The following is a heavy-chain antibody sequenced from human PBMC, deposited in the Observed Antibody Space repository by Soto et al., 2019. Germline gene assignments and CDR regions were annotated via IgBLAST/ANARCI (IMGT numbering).Heavy chain of an antibody. CDR1: GFTFSSYG. V-gene: IGHV3-23*01. D-gene: IGHD6-13*01. CDR3: AKRGQTSRWYAAFDY. CDR2: ISDSGSST. J-gene: IGHJ4*02. Sequence: GGSLRLSCAASGFTFSSYGMSWVRQAPGKGLDWVSAISDSGSSTYYADSVKGRFTISRDNSKSTLYLQMNSLRAEDTAVYYCAKRGQTSRWYAAFDYWGQGTLVTVSS.